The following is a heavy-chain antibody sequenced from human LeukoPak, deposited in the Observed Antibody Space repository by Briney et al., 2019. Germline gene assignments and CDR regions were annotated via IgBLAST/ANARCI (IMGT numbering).Heavy chain of an antibody. V-gene: IGHV3-33*01. J-gene: IGHJ6*04. CDR2: IRYDGSNK. CDR1: GFTVSSSG. Sequence: GRSLRLSWSAAGFTVSSSGMRCVSQPPGRWLEWVEAIRYDGSNKNYASSVKGRFTISRGSSKNKLYLKMSSVRAEDTAVYYCARVMVTGGARWAGMDVWGKGTTVTVSS. D-gene: IGHD1-20*01. CDR3: ARVMVTGGARWAGMDV.